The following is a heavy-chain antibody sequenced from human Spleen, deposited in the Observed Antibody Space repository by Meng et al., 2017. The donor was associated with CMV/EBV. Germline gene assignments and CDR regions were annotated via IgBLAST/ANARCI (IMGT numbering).Heavy chain of an antibody. CDR1: GDRVSSNSAA. Sequence: GDRVSSNSAAWNWIRQSPSRGLEWLGRTYYRSKWYNDYAVSVKSRITINPDTSKNQSSLQLNSVTPEDTAVYYCARDKAGVWYFDLWGRGTLVTVSS. V-gene: IGHV6-1*01. D-gene: IGHD1-14*01. CDR2: TYYRSKWYN. CDR3: ARDKAGVWYFDL. J-gene: IGHJ2*01.